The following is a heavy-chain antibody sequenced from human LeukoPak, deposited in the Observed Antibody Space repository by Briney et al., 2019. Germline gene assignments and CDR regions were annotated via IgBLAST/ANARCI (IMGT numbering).Heavy chain of an antibody. V-gene: IGHV3-23*01. CDR1: GFTFSSYA. CDR3: AKVSEEGAYSSGWYVEGYYFDY. CDR2: ISGSGGST. J-gene: IGHJ4*02. D-gene: IGHD6-19*01. Sequence: GGSLRLSCAASGFTFSSYAMSWVRQAPGKGLEWVSAISGSGGSTYYADSVKGRSTISRDNSKNTLYLQMNSLRAEDTAVYYCAKVSEEGAYSSGWYVEGYYFDYWGQGTLVTVSS.